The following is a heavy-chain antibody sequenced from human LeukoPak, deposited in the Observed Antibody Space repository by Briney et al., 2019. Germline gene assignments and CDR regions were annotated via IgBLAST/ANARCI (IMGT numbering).Heavy chain of an antibody. Sequence: PSQTLSLTCTVSGGSISSDSYYCSWIRQPAGKGLEWIGRIYTSGSTNYNPSLKSRVTISVDTSKNQFSLKLSSVTAADTAVYYCARVSYFWSGKVDYWGQGTLVTVSS. CDR1: GGSISSDSYY. CDR2: IYTSGST. D-gene: IGHD3-3*01. J-gene: IGHJ4*02. CDR3: ARVSYFWSGKVDY. V-gene: IGHV4-61*02.